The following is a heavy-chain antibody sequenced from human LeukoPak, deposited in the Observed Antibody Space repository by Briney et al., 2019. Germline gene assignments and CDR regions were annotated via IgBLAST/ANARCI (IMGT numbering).Heavy chain of an antibody. V-gene: IGHV3-21*01. D-gene: IGHD3-10*01. CDR2: ISSSSSYI. CDR1: GFTFSSYS. CDR3: ARARTAMVRGDTFDY. Sequence: GGSLRLSCAASGFTFSSYSMNWVRQAPGKGLEWVSSISSSSSYIYYADSVKGRFTISGDNAKNSLYLQMNSLRAEDTAVYYCARARTAMVRGDTFDYWGQGTLVTVSS. J-gene: IGHJ4*02.